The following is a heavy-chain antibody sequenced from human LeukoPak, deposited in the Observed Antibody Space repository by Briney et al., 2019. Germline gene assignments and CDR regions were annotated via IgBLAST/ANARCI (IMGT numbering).Heavy chain of an antibody. J-gene: IGHJ4*02. CDR1: GGSISSFY. CDR2: IYYSGST. CDR3: AGSPYTSGYYFDY. D-gene: IGHD3-10*01. V-gene: IGHV4-59*08. Sequence: SETLSPTCTVSGGSISSFYWSWIRQPPGKGLEWIGYIYYSGSTNYNPSLKSRVTISVDTSKNQFSLKLSSVTAADTAVYYCAGSPYTSGYYFDYWGQGTLVTVSS.